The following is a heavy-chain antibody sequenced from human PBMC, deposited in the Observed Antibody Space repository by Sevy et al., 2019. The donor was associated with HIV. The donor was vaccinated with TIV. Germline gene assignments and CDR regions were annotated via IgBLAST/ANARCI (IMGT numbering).Heavy chain of an antibody. D-gene: IGHD5-18*01. CDR3: SRDLRLRGYSYGCFDY. CDR2: INPNSGDT. Sequence: ASVKVSCKASGYTFTGQYIHWMRQAPGQGLEWMGWINPNSGDTKYAQEFKGRVTMTRDTSISTAYMELSGLKSDDTAVYYCSRDLRLRGYSYGCFDYWGQGTLVTVSS. J-gene: IGHJ4*02. V-gene: IGHV1-2*02. CDR1: GYTFTGQY.